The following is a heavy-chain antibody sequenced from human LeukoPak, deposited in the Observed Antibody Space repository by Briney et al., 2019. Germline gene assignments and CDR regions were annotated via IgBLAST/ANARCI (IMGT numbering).Heavy chain of an antibody. CDR2: INHSGST. CDR3: AREMFGSGSHVYRPFDY. J-gene: IGHJ4*02. V-gene: IGHV4-34*01. Sequence: PSETLSLTCAVYGGSFSGYYWSWIRQPPGKGLEWIGEINHSGSTNYNPSLKSRVTISVDTSKNQFSLKLSSVTAADTAVYYCAREMFGSGSHVYRPFDYWGQGTLVTVSS. D-gene: IGHD3-10*01. CDR1: GGSFSGYY.